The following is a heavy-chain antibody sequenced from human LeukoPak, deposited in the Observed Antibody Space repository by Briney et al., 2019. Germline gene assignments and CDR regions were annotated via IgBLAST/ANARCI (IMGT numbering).Heavy chain of an antibody. Sequence: GEFLKISCKGSGYSFTSYWIGWVRQMPGKGLEWMGIIYPGDSDTRYSPSFQGQVTISADKSISTAYLQWSSLKASDTAMYYCARPRTSYGDYVRYWGQGTLVTVSS. CDR1: GYSFTSYW. CDR2: IYPGDSDT. CDR3: ARPRTSYGDYVRY. D-gene: IGHD4-17*01. J-gene: IGHJ4*02. V-gene: IGHV5-51*01.